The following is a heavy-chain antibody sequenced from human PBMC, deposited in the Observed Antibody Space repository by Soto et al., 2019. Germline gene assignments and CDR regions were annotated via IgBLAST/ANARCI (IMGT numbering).Heavy chain of an antibody. CDR3: AKLPSLYCSGGSCYLDY. Sequence: GGSLRLSCAASGFTLSIYSMNWVRQAPRKGLEWVSYISGTGGSTYYADSVKGRFTISRDNSKNTLFLQMNTLRAEDTAVYYCAKLPSLYCSGGSCYLDYWGQGTLVTVSS. CDR1: GFTLSIYS. V-gene: IGHV3-23*01. J-gene: IGHJ4*02. D-gene: IGHD2-15*01. CDR2: ISGTGGST.